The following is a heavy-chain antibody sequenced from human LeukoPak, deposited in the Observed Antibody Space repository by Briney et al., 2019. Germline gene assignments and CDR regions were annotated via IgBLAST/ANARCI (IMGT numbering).Heavy chain of an antibody. D-gene: IGHD5-24*01. CDR1: GGSISSYY. V-gene: IGHV4-59*08. CDR2: IYYSGST. CDR3: ARQGLQHDY. Sequence: SETLSLTCIVSGGSISSYYWSWIRQPPGKGLEWIGYIYYSGSTNYNPSLKSRVTISVDTSKNQFSLKLSSVTAADTAVYYCARQGLQHDYWGQGTLVTVSS. J-gene: IGHJ4*02.